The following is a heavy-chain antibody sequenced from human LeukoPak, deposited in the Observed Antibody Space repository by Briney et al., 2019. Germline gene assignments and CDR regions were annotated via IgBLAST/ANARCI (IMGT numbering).Heavy chain of an antibody. J-gene: IGHJ5*02. D-gene: IGHD2-2*02. Sequence: QTGGSLRLSCAASGFTFSSYWMSRVRQAPGKGLEWVASIKQDGSENYYVDSVKGRFTISRDNAKNSLYLQMNSLRAEDTAVYYCARDCSSTSCYRGGFDPWGQGTLVTVSS. CDR3: ARDCSSTSCYRGGFDP. V-gene: IGHV3-7*01. CDR1: GFTFSSYW. CDR2: IKQDGSEN.